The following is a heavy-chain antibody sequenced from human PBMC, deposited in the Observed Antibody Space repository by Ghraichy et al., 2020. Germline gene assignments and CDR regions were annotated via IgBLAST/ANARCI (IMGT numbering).Heavy chain of an antibody. Sequence: GSLRLSCAASGFTVSSNYMSWVRQAPGKGLEWVSVIYSGGSTYYADSVKGRFTISRDNSKNTLYLQMNSLRAEDTAVYYCARDCGGDCYGGDYWGQGTLVTVSS. D-gene: IGHD2-21*02. CDR2: IYSGGST. CDR1: GFTVSSNY. J-gene: IGHJ4*02. CDR3: ARDCGGDCYGGDY. V-gene: IGHV3-53*01.